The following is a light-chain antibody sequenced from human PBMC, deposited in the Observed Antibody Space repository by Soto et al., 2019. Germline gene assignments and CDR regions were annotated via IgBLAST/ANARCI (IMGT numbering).Light chain of an antibody. CDR3: QQYDTSPRT. CDR2: GAS. J-gene: IGKJ1*01. V-gene: IGKV3-20*01. Sequence: DTGLTQSPGTLSLSPGEGATLSCRASQSLRSRYLAWYQQKPGQAPRLLIYGASSRATGIPDRFSGSGSGTDFTLTISRLEPEDFAVYYCQQYDTSPRTFGQGTKVEI. CDR1: QSLRSRY.